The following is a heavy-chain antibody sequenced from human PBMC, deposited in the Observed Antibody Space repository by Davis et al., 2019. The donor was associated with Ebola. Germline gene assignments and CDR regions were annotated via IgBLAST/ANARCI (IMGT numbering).Heavy chain of an antibody. CDR3: VRDSYGMDV. J-gene: IGHJ6*02. CDR2: ISDTGDTT. V-gene: IGHV3-64D*06. Sequence: GESLKISCLASGFTFGGYTMHWVRQAPGKGLEYVSDISDTGDTTSYADSVKGRFTISRDNSKNTVYLQMSSLRAEDTALYYCVRDSYGMDVWGQGTTVTVSS. CDR1: GFTFGGYT.